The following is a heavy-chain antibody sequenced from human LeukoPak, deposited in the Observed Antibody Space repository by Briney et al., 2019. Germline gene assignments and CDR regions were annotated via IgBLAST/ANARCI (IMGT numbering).Heavy chain of an antibody. Sequence: SQTLSLTCAISGDSVSSNSAAWNWIRQSPSRGLEWLGRTCYRSKWYNDYALSVESRMTINPDTSKNQFSLQLNSVTPEDTAVYYCAREVVAGDDAFDIWGQGTMVTVSS. D-gene: IGHD2-15*01. J-gene: IGHJ3*02. CDR1: GDSVSSNSAA. CDR3: AREVVAGDDAFDI. V-gene: IGHV6-1*01. CDR2: TCYRSKWYN.